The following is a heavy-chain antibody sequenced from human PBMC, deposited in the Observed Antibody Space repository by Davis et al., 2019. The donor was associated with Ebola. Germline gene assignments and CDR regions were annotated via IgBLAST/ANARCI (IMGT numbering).Heavy chain of an antibody. J-gene: IGHJ6*04. CDR2: TYYSSKWYN. Sequence: HSQILSLTCVISGDSVSSGGWNWIRQSPSRGLEWLGRTYYSSKWYNDYAVSVKSRITINPDTSKNQFSLHLNSVTPEDTAVYYCARGWLRTGLDVWGKGTTVTVSS. V-gene: IGHV6-1*01. CDR1: GDSVSSGG. CDR3: ARGWLRTGLDV. D-gene: IGHD5-18*01.